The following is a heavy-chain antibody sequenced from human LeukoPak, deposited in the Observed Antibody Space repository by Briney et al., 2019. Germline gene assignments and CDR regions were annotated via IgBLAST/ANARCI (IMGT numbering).Heavy chain of an antibody. V-gene: IGHV3-30*04. CDR2: VSSDGRNK. CDR3: ARAGNYRFDY. J-gene: IGHJ4*02. D-gene: IGHD1-7*01. CDR1: GFTFSTYT. Sequence: GRSLRLSCAASGFTFSTYTMHWVRQPPGKGLEWVTVVSSDGRNKYYADSVKGRFTISRDNAKNTLYLQMNSLRAEDTAVYYCARAGNYRFDYWGQGTLVTVSS.